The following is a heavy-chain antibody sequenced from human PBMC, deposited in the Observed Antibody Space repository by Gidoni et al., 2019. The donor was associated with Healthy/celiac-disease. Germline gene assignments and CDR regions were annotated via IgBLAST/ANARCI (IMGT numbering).Heavy chain of an antibody. D-gene: IGHD4-17*01. CDR3: TRDNGDYPYYFDY. V-gene: IGHV3-49*05. CDR1: GFTFGDYA. J-gene: IGHJ4*02. Sequence: EVQLVASGGGLVKPGRSLRLSCTASGFTFGDYAMSWFRQAPGKGLEWVGFIRSKAYGGTTEYAASVKGRFTISRDDSKSIAYLQMNSLKTEDTAVYYCTRDNGDYPYYFDYWGQGTLVTVSS. CDR2: IRSKAYGGTT.